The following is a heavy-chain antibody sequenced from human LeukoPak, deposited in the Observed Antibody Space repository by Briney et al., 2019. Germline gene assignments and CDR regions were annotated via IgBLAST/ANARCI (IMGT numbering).Heavy chain of an antibody. D-gene: IGHD6-13*01. CDR2: IYFSGNT. CDR3: ARMTLAAARIDY. V-gene: IGHV4-39*01. CDR1: GGSISNNHYY. J-gene: IGHJ4*02. Sequence: SETLSLTCTVSGGSISNNHYYWVWIRQPPGKGLEWLGTIYFSGNTYYNPSLESRVTISVDTSNNQFSLKLSSVTAADTGLYYCARMTLAAARIDYWGQGTLVPVSS.